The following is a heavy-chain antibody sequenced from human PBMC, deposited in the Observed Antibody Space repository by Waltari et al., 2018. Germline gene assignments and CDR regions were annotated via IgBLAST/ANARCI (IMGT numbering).Heavy chain of an antibody. CDR3: ARDENWNYYYMDV. V-gene: IGHV3-7*01. J-gene: IGHJ6*03. CDR2: IKEDGSEK. D-gene: IGHD1-1*01. CDR1: GFTYSRIL. Sequence: EVQLVESGGGLVQPGWSLRISWSASGFTYSRILMGWVRQAPGKGLEWVANIKEDGSEKHYVDSVKGRFTISRDNAKNSLYLQMNILEAEDTAVYYCARDENWNYYYMDVWGKGTAVTVSS.